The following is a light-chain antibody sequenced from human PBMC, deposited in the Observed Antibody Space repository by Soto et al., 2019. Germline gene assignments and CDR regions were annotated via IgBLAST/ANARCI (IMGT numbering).Light chain of an antibody. Sequence: EIVLTQSPGPLSLSPGERATLSCRSSQSVSSSYLAWYQQKPGQAPRLLIYGASSRATGIPDRFSGSGSGPDFTLTISRLQSEDVAVYYCQQYGNSPPTFGQGTRLEIK. J-gene: IGKJ5*01. CDR1: QSVSSSY. CDR2: GAS. CDR3: QQYGNSPPT. V-gene: IGKV3-20*01.